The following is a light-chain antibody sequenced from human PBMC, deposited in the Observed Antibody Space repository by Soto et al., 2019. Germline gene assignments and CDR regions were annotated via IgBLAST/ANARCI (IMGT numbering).Light chain of an antibody. CDR3: ETWDSNTRV. CDR1: SGHSSYI. CDR2: LEGNGNY. V-gene: IGLV4-60*03. J-gene: IGLJ1*01. Sequence: QSVLTQSSSASASLRSSVKLTCTLSSGHSSYIIAWHQQQPGKAPRYLMKLEGNGNYNKDNGIPDRFSGSSSGADRYLTISNLQSEDEAEYYCETWDSNTRVFGTGTKVTVL.